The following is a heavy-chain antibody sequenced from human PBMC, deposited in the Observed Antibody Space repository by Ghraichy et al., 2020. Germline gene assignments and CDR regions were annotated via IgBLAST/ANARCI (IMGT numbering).Heavy chain of an antibody. J-gene: IGHJ6*02. V-gene: IGHV4-30-4*01. CDR3: ARGPYCGGDCYLEDYYYGMDV. CDR2: IYYSGST. Sequence: TLSLTCTVSGGSISSGDYYWSWIRQPPGKGLEWIGYIYYSGSTYYNPSLKSRVTISVDTSKNQFSLKLSSVTAADTAVYYCARGPYCGGDCYLEDYYYGMDVWGQGTTVTVSS. CDR1: GGSISSGDYY. D-gene: IGHD2-21*01.